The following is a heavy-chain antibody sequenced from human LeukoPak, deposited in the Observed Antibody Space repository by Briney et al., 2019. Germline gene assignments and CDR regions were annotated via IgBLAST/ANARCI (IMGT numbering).Heavy chain of an antibody. D-gene: IGHD2-15*01. V-gene: IGHV3-23*01. CDR2: IGCRSTDP. CDR3: GKGGGSGCYSPTVC. Sequence: GGSLRLSCGVSGFTFSSYAMSWVRQAPGKGGEWVSAIGCRSTDPFYPHSLKGRLTISRHNHKHTLYLHINSLRAEHTAVHFCGKGGGSGCYSPTVCWRQGTLATVSS. CDR1: GFTFSSYA. J-gene: IGHJ4*02.